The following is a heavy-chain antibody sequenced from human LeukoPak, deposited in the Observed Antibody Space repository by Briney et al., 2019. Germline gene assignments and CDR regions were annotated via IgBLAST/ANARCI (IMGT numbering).Heavy chain of an antibody. J-gene: IGHJ4*02. CDR2: IKQDGTEK. CDR1: GFSFSSYW. CDR3: ARAYQLLFVDTHFDY. Sequence: GGSLRLSCAASGFSFSSYWMSWVRQAPGKGLEWVADIKQDGTEKYYVDSVKGRFTTSRDNAKKSLYLQMNSLRAEDTAVYYCARAYQLLFVDTHFDYWGQGTWSPSPQ. V-gene: IGHV3-7*01. D-gene: IGHD2-2*01.